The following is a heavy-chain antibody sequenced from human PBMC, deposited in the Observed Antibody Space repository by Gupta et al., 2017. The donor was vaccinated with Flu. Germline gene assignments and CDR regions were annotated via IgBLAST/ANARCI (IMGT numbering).Heavy chain of an antibody. D-gene: IGHD6-19*01. CDR2: ISAYNGNT. CDR3: ARDLDSSGWYDYYYYGMDV. V-gene: IGHV1-18*01. CDR1: GYTFTSYG. J-gene: IGHJ6*02. Sequence: QVQLVQSGAEVKKPGASAKVSCKASGYTFTSYGISWVRQAPGQGLEWMGWISAYNGNTNYAQKLQGRVTMTTDTSTSTAYMELRSLRSDDTAVYYCARDLDSSGWYDYYYYGMDVWGQGTTVTVSS.